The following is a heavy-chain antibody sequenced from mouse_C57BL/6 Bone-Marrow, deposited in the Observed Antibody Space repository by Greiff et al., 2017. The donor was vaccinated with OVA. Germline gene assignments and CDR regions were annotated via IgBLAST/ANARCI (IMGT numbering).Heavy chain of an antibody. J-gene: IGHJ2*01. CDR2: ISDGGSYT. CDR3: AREGGTNY. CDR1: GFTFSSYA. Sequence: DVHLVESGGGLVKPGGSLKLSCAASGFTFSSYAMSWVRQTPEKRLEWVATISDGGSYTYYPDNVKGRFTISRDNAKNNLYLQMSHLKSEDTAMYYCAREGGTNYWGQGTTLTVSS. V-gene: IGHV5-4*01. D-gene: IGHD4-1*01.